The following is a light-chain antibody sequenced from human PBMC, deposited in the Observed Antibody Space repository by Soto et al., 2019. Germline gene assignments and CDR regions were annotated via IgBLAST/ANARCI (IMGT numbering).Light chain of an antibody. J-gene: IGLJ3*02. Sequence: QSALTQPASVSGSPGQSITISCTGTSSDVGGYNYVSWYQQHPGKAPKLMIYEVSNRPSGVSNRFSGSKSGNTASLTISGLQAEDEADYYCATWDGSLNGWVFGGGTKVTVL. CDR2: EVS. CDR1: SSDVGGYNY. V-gene: IGLV2-14*01. CDR3: ATWDGSLNGWV.